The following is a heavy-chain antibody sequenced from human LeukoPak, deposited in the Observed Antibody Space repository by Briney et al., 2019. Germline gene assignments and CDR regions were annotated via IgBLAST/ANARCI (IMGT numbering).Heavy chain of an antibody. CDR3: ARDYDSSGYSDAFDI. D-gene: IGHD3-22*01. CDR1: GLTFDDYG. V-gene: IGHV3-20*04. J-gene: IGHJ3*02. Sequence: GGSLRLSCAASGLTFDDYGMSWVRQAPGKGLGWVSGINWNGGSTGYADSVKGRFTISRDNAKNSLYLHMNSLRAKDTALYYCARDYDSSGYSDAFDIWGQGTMVTVSS. CDR2: INWNGGST.